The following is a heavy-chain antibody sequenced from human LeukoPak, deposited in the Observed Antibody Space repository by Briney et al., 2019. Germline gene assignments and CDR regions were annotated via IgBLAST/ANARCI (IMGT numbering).Heavy chain of an antibody. J-gene: IGHJ4*02. D-gene: IGHD6-19*01. CDR3: AKDPGRYSSGWYMGDY. V-gene: IGHV3-23*01. CDR1: GFTFSSYA. CDR2: ISGSGGST. Sequence: GSLRLSCAASGFTFSSYAMSWVRQAPGKGLEWVSAISGSGGSTSYAESVKGRFTISRDNSKNTLYLQMNNLRAEDTAVYYCAKDPGRYSSGWYMGDYWGQGTLVTVSS.